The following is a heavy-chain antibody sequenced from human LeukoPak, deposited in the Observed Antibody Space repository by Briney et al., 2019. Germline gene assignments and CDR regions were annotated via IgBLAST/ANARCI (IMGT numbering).Heavy chain of an antibody. CDR3: AREPIITMVRGVSTEYFDY. D-gene: IGHD3-10*01. J-gene: IGHJ4*02. V-gene: IGHV1-69*04. CDR1: GGTFSSYA. Sequence: SVKVSCKASGGTFSSYAISWVRQAPGQGLEWMGRIIPIFGIANYAQKFQGRVTITADKSTSTAHMELSSLRSEDTAVYYCAREPIITMVRGVSTEYFDYWGQGTLVTVSS. CDR2: IIPIFGIA.